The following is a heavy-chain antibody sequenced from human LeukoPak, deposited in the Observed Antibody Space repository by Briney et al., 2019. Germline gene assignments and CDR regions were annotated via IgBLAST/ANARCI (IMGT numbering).Heavy chain of an antibody. CDR2: ISSSGSTI. CDR1: GFTFSSYE. D-gene: IGHD2-2*01. CDR3: ARGGRPLGVPADY. J-gene: IGHJ4*02. V-gene: IGHV3-48*03. Sequence: PGGSLRLSCAASGFTFSSYEMNWVRQAPGKGLEWVSYISSSGSTIYYADSVKGRFTISRDNAKNSLYLQMNSLRAEDTAVYYCARGGRPLGVPADYWGQGTLVTVSS.